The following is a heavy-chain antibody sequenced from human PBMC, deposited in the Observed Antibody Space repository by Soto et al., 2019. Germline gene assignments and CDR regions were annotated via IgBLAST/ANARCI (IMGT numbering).Heavy chain of an antibody. CDR2: ISSSGSIR. CDR3: ARNLRYCTGGSCFYDI. CDR1: GFTFSDYY. D-gene: IGHD2-8*02. V-gene: IGHV3-11*01. J-gene: IGHJ3*02. Sequence: QVQLVESGGGLVKPGGSLRLSCAASGFTFSDYYMTWIRQAPGKGLEWLSYISSSGSIRYYADSVKGRLTISRDNAKNSLSLQINSLRAEDTAPYYCARNLRYCTGGSCFYDIWGQGTMVTVSS.